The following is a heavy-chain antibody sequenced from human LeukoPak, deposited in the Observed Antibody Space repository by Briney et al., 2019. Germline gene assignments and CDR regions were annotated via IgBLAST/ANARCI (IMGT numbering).Heavy chain of an antibody. J-gene: IGHJ6*03. CDR2: IYYSGST. CDR1: GGSISSSSSY. V-gene: IGHV4-39*01. CDR3: ARHKDYYYYMDV. Sequence: SETLSLTCTVSGGSISSSSSYWGWIRQPPGKGLEWIGSIYYSGSTYYNPSLKSRVTISVDTSKNRFSLKLSSVTAADTAVYYCARHKDYYYYMDVWGKGTTVTVSS.